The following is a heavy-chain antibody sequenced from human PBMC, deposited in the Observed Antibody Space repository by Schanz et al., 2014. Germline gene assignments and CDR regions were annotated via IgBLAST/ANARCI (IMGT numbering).Heavy chain of an antibody. CDR1: GFTFTTYA. CDR3: AKHVRSLTGNDY. V-gene: IGHV3-23*01. Sequence: DVQLLESGGGLVQPGESLRLSCAASGFTFTTYAMSWVRQAPGKGLEWVSAINGNGGITYYADSVKGRFIISRDNSKNTLYLQVNSLRAEDTAVYYCAKHVRSLTGNDYWGQGTLVTVSS. J-gene: IGHJ4*02. CDR2: INGNGGIT. D-gene: IGHD3-9*01.